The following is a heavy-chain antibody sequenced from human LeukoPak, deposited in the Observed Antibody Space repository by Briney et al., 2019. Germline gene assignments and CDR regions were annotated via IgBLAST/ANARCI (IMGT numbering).Heavy chain of an antibody. CDR3: ARDSGYNWNPEPWWFDP. D-gene: IGHD1-20*01. CDR2: IYYSGST. CDR1: GGSISSGDYY. J-gene: IGHJ5*02. V-gene: IGHV4-61*08. Sequence: PSQTLSLTCTVSGGSISSGDYYWSWIRQPPGKGLEWIGYIYYSGSTNYNPSLKSRVTISVDTSKNQFSLKLSSVTAADTAVYYCARDSGYNWNPEPWWFDPWGQGTLVTVSS.